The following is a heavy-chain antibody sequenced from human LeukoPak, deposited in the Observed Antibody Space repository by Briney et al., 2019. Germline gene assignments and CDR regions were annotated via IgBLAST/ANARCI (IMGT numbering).Heavy chain of an antibody. V-gene: IGHV1-46*01. CDR3: ARDSTTSIAAAGPSSVDY. CDR2: INPSGGST. J-gene: IGHJ4*02. Sequence: GASVKVSCKASGYTFTSYYMHWVRQAPGQGLEWMGIINPSGGSTSYAQKFQGRVTMTRDTSTSTAYMELSSLRSEDTAVYYCARDSTTSIAAAGPSSVDYWGQGTLVTVSS. CDR1: GYTFTSYY. D-gene: IGHD6-13*01.